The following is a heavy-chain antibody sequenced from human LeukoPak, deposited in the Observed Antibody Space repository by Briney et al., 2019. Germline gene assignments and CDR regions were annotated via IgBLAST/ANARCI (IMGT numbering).Heavy chain of an antibody. Sequence: GVSLRLSCAASGLTFSSYAMIWVRQAPGEGLEWVSLLSGSGGSTYYADSVKGRFTISRDNSKNTLYLQMNSLRAEDTAVYYCAKAWLEQGGMFDYWGQGTPVTVSS. CDR2: LSGSGGST. CDR1: GLTFSSYA. CDR3: AKAWLEQGGMFDY. D-gene: IGHD1/OR15-1a*01. V-gene: IGHV3-23*01. J-gene: IGHJ4*02.